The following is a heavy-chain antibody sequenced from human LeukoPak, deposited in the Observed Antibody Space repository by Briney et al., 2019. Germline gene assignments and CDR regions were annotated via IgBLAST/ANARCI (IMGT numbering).Heavy chain of an antibody. V-gene: IGHV1-69*01. CDR1: GCTFSSYA. D-gene: IGHD3-3*01. CDR2: IIPIFGTA. Sequence: ASVKVSCKASGCTFSSYAISWVRQAPGQGLEWMGGIIPIFGTANYAQKFQGRVTITADESTSTAYMELSSLRSEDTGVYYCASLGFLEWPPFDYWGQGTLVTVSS. CDR3: ASLGFLEWPPFDY. J-gene: IGHJ4*02.